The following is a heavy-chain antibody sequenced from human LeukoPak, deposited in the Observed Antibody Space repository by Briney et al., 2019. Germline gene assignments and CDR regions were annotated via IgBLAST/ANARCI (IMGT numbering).Heavy chain of an antibody. V-gene: IGHV3-53*01. CDR3: AKDACSGGSCYVDY. Sequence: PGGSLRLSCAASGFTVSSNYMSWVRQAPGKGLEWVSVIYSGGSTYYADSVKGRFTISRDNSKNTLYLQMNSLRAEDTAVYYCAKDACSGGSCYVDYWGQGTLVTVSS. D-gene: IGHD2-15*01. J-gene: IGHJ4*02. CDR2: IYSGGST. CDR1: GFTVSSNY.